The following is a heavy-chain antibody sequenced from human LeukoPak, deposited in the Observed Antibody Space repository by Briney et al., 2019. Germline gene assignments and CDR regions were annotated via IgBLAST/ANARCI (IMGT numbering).Heavy chain of an antibody. D-gene: IGHD6-6*01. CDR2: IYYSGST. J-gene: IGHJ4*02. V-gene: IGHV4-59*01. CDR3: ATTVSEARPYYFDY. CDR1: GGSISSYC. Sequence: SETLSLTCTVSGGSISSYCWSWIRQPPGKGLEWIGYIYYSGSTNYNPSLKSRVTISVDTSKNQFSLKLSSVTAADTAVYYCATTVSEARPYYFDYWGQGTLVTVSS.